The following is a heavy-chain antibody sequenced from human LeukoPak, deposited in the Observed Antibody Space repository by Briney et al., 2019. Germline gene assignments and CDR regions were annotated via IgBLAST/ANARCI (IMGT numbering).Heavy chain of an antibody. D-gene: IGHD3-22*01. V-gene: IGHV3-53*01. J-gene: IGHJ4*02. CDR1: GFTVSSNY. Sequence: PGGSLRLSCAASGFTVSSNYMSWVRQAPGKGLEWVSVIYSGGSTYYADSVKGRFTISRDNSKNTLYLQMNSLRAEDTAVYYCAKDGDYYDSSGYYYFDYWGQGTLVTVSS. CDR3: AKDGDYYDSSGYYYFDY. CDR2: IYSGGST.